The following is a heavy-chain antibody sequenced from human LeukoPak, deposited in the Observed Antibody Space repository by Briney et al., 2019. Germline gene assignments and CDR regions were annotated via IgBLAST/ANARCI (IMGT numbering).Heavy chain of an antibody. J-gene: IGHJ2*01. D-gene: IGHD3-3*01. CDR1: GGSIGSYY. Sequence: KSSETLSLTCIVSGGSIGSYYWSWIRQPPGKGLEWIGYIYYTGTTGYNPSLKSRVTISIDTSKNQFSLKLSSVTAADTAVYYCARENPDDFWSGYYTYFDLWGRGTLVTVSS. V-gene: IGHV4-59*12. CDR2: IYYTGTT. CDR3: ARENPDDFWSGYYTYFDL.